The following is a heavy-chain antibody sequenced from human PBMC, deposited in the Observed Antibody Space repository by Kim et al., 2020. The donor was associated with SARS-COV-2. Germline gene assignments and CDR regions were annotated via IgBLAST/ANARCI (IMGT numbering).Heavy chain of an antibody. Sequence: GGSLRLSCAATGVTVSNNYMSWVRQAPGKGLEWVSIMYSRGNTQYADSVRGRFTISRDNSKNTVYLEMNSLRAEDTAVYYCARDVPVTTLGDWGQGTLVTVSS. J-gene: IGHJ4*02. V-gene: IGHV3-66*01. D-gene: IGHD4-17*01. CDR3: ARDVPVTTLGD. CDR2: MYSRGNT. CDR1: GVTVSNNY.